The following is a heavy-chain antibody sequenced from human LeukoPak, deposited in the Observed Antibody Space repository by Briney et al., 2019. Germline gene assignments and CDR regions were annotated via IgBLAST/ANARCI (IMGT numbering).Heavy chain of an antibody. CDR3: ARSIVVVPAAISWFDP. CDR2: ISSSSSYI. V-gene: IGHV3-21*01. D-gene: IGHD2-2*02. CDR1: GFTFSSYS. Sequence: GGSLRLSCAASGFTFSSYSMNWVRQAPGKGLEWVSSISSSSSYIYYADSVKDRFTISRDNAKNSLYLQMNSLRAEDTAVYYCARSIVVVPAAISWFDPWGQGTLVTVSS. J-gene: IGHJ5*02.